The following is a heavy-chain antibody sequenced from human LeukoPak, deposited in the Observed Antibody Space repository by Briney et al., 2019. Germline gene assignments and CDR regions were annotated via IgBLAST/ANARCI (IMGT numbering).Heavy chain of an antibody. V-gene: IGHV1-2*02. J-gene: IGHJ4*02. CDR3: ARDGDCSGGSCSLGDFDY. Sequence: ASVKVSCKASGYTFTDYYMHWVRQAPGQGLEWMGWINPKSGGANSAQRFQGRVTVTRDTSISTAYMELSRLKSDDTAVYYCARDGDCSGGSCSLGDFDYWGQGSLVTVSS. D-gene: IGHD2-15*01. CDR1: GYTFTDYY. CDR2: INPKSGGA.